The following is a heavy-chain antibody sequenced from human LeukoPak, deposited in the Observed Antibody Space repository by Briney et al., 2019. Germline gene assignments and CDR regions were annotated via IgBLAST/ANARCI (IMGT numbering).Heavy chain of an antibody. D-gene: IGHD5-24*01. Sequence: GGSLRLSCAASGFTFSIYGMNWVRQASGKGLEWVGRIRSKANSYATAYAALVKGRFTISRDDSKNTAYLQMNSLKTEDTAVYYCTSPVEMATIKYFQHWGQGTLVTVSS. V-gene: IGHV3-73*01. CDR2: IRSKANSYAT. CDR3: TSPVEMATIKYFQH. J-gene: IGHJ1*01. CDR1: GFTFSIYG.